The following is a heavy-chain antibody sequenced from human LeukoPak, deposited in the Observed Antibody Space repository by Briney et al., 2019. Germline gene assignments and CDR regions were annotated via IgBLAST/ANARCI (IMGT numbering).Heavy chain of an antibody. CDR2: MFPDGRT. CDR3: ARTNPVYGDYDY. J-gene: IGHJ4*02. CDR1: WFSVNNNY. Sequence: GSLRLSSSVSWFSVNNNYMSWVRQAPGKGLQWVSVMFPDGRTYYADSVKGRFTISRDLARNTLLLQMHSLRADDTAVHYCARTNPVYGDYDYWGQGTLVTVSS. V-gene: IGHV3-53*01. D-gene: IGHD4-17*01.